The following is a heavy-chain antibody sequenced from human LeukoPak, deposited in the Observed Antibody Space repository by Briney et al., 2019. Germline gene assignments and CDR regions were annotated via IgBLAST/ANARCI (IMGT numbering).Heavy chain of an antibody. Sequence: GRSLRLSCAASGFTFSSYAMHWVRQAPGKGLEWVTVIWYDGSNKYYADSVKGRFTISRDNSKNSLYLQMNSLRAEDTALYYCAKDGDIVAIGYFQHWGQGTLVTVSS. J-gene: IGHJ1*01. CDR2: IWYDGSNK. CDR1: GFTFSSYA. V-gene: IGHV3-30*04. D-gene: IGHD5-12*01. CDR3: AKDGDIVAIGYFQH.